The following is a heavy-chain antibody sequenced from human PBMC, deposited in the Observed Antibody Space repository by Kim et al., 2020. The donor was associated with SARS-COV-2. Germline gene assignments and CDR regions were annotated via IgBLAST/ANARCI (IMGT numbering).Heavy chain of an antibody. V-gene: IGHV6-1*01. D-gene: IGHD5-12*01. CDR1: GDTVSINSAG. CDR3: AAGWLRVGFDS. Sequence: SQTLSLTCAISGDTVSINSAGWNWIRQSPSRGLEWLGRTYYKSTWHNDYAVSVKSRITINVDTSKNQFSLQLNSVTPEDTAVYYCAAGWLRVGFDSWGPGTLVTVSS. CDR2: TYYKSTWHN. J-gene: IGHJ4*02.